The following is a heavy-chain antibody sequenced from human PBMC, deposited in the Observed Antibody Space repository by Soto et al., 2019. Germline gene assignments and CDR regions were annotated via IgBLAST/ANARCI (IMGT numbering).Heavy chain of an antibody. Sequence: SDTLSLTCTVSGGSISSYYWSWIRQPPGKGLEWIGYIYYSGSTNYNPSLKSRVTISVDRSKNQFSLKLSSVTAADTAVYYCARGQVVAAQHWGQGTLVTVS. CDR3: ARGQVVAAQH. V-gene: IGHV4-59*12. D-gene: IGHD2-15*01. CDR1: GGSISSYY. CDR2: IYYSGST. J-gene: IGHJ4*02.